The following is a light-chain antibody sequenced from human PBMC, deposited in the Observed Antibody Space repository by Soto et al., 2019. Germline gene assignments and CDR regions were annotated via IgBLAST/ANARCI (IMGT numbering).Light chain of an antibody. J-gene: IGKJ2*01. V-gene: IGKV3-20*01. Sequence: EIVLTQSPGTLSLSPGERATLSCRASQSVSSSYLAWYQQKPGQATWLLIYGASSRPTGVPVRFSGSGSGTHFTITNSKLEPEDYGVYYCQQGSTFGQGTKLEIK. CDR2: GAS. CDR1: QSVSSSY. CDR3: QQGST.